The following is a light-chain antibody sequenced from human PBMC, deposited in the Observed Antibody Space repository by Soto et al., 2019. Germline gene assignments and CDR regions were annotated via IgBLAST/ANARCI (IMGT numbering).Light chain of an antibody. CDR2: DAS. CDR1: QSVSSSY. J-gene: IGKJ4*01. V-gene: IGKV3-20*01. CDR3: QQYGSSVT. Sequence: EIVLTQSPGTLSLSPGERATLSCRASQSVSSSYLAWYQQIPGQAPRLLIYDASRRATVIPDRFSGRGSGTDFTLTISRLEPEDFAVYYCQQYGSSVTFGGGTKVEIK.